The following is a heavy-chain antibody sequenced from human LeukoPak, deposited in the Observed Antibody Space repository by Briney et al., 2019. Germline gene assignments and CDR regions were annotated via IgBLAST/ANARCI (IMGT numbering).Heavy chain of an antibody. D-gene: IGHD2-2*01. CDR3: ATPYCSSISCLDVFNM. CDR1: GVSVSDGRYY. Sequence: SETLSLTCNVSGVSVSDGRYYWTWIRQPPGKGLEWIGYKYSSGSAKYNPSLKSRLTISIDTSKNQFSLQLSSVTAADTATYYCATPYCSSISCLDVFNMWGQGTRVTVSS. J-gene: IGHJ3*02. CDR2: KYSSGSA. V-gene: IGHV4-31*03.